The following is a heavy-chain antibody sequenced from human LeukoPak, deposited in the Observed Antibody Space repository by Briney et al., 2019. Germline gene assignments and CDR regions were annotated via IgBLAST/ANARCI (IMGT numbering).Heavy chain of an antibody. V-gene: IGHV4-4*07. J-gene: IGHJ2*01. CDR1: SGSISSYD. Sequence: SETLSLTCTVSSGSISSYDWSWIRQPAGKGLEWIGRIYTSGSPNYNPSLKSRVTMSVDTSKNQFSLKLSSVTAADTAVYYCARLTSSWYQDWYFDLWGPGTLVTVSS. D-gene: IGHD6-13*01. CDR2: IYTSGSP. CDR3: ARLTSSWYQDWYFDL.